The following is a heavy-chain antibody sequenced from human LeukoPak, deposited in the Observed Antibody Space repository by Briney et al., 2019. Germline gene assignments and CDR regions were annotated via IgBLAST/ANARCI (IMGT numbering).Heavy chain of an antibody. D-gene: IGHD3-3*01. CDR3: AREWRAYDHYFGY. J-gene: IGHJ4*01. CDR1: GFSMSVYW. CDR2: IKQDGSER. Sequence: PGGSLRLSCEASGFSMSVYWMSWVRQAPGKGLEWVGNIKQDGSERNYVDSVKGRFTISRDNAKKSLYLQMDSLRAEDAAVYYCAREWRAYDHYFGYLGQGTLVTGSS. V-gene: IGHV3-7*01.